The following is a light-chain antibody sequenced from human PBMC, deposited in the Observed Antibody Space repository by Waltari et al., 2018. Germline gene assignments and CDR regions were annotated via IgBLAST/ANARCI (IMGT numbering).Light chain of an antibody. CDR3: SSYTSSSTLV. J-gene: IGLJ3*02. CDR1: SSDVGGYNY. CDR2: EVS. V-gene: IGLV2-14*01. Sequence: QSALPQPASVSGSPGQSITISCPGTSSDVGGYNYVSWYQQHPGKAPKRMIYEVSNRPSGVSNRFSGSKSGNTASLTISGLQAEDEADYYCSSYTSSSTLVFGGGTKLTVL.